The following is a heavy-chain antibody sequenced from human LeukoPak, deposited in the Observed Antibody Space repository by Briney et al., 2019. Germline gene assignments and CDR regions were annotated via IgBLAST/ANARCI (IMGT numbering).Heavy chain of an antibody. J-gene: IGHJ4*02. CDR3: ARGASLRHFDY. V-gene: IGHV3-13*01. D-gene: IGHD5-24*01. CDR2: IGTAGDT. CDR1: GFTFSSYD. Sequence: PGGSLRLSCAASGFTFSSYDMHWVRQATGKGLEWVSAIGTAGDTYYPGSVKGRFTISRENAKNSLYLQMSSLRAGDTAVYYCARGASLRHFDYWGQGTLVTVSS.